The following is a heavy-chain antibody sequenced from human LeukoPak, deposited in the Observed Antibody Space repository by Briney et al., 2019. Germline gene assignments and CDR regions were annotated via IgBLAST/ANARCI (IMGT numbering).Heavy chain of an antibody. CDR3: AKAEYYDILTGYSHYSGFDY. CDR1: GFTFSSYA. J-gene: IGHJ4*02. CDR2: ISGSGGST. V-gene: IGHV3-23*01. Sequence: GGSLRLSCAASGFTFSSYAMSWVRQAPGKGLEWVSAISGSGGSTYYADSVKGRFTISRDNSKNTLFLQMNSLRAEDTAVYYCAKAEYYDILTGYSHYSGFDYWGQGTLVTVSS. D-gene: IGHD3-9*01.